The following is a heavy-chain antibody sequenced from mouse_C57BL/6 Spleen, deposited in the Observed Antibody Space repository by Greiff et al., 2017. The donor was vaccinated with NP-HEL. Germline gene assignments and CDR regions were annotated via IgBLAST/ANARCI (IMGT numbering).Heavy chain of an antibody. CDR1: GYTFTSYW. CDR2: IDPSDSYT. D-gene: IGHD1-1*01. J-gene: IGHJ2*01. Sequence: QVHVKQPGAELVKPGASVKLSCKASGYTFTSYWMQWVKQRPGQGLEWIGEIDPSDSYTNYNQKFKGKATLTVDTSSSTADMQLSSRTSEDSAVYYCARWELRYYFDYWGQGTTLTVSS. CDR3: ARWELRYYFDY. V-gene: IGHV1-50*01.